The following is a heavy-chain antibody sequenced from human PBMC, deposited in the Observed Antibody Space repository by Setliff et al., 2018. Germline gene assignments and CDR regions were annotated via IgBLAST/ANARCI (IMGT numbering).Heavy chain of an antibody. V-gene: IGHV3-21*04. CDR3: ARDRGGTNPWFDF. Sequence: GGSLRLSCEASGFAFSSYTINWVRQAPGKGLEWVSSITGSGDSVYYADSVKGRFTISRDKSKNTLYLHLSSLRVEDTATYYCARDRGGTNPWFDFWGQGTQVTVSS. CDR1: GFAFSSYT. D-gene: IGHD3-10*01. J-gene: IGHJ5*01. CDR2: ITGSGDSV.